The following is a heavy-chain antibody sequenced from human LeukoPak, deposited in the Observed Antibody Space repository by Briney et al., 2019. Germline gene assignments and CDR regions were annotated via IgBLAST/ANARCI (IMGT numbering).Heavy chain of an antibody. CDR3: VRDYFCSGGTCDDCFDP. CDR2: IGTYNHDT. CDR1: GYTFTNYC. V-gene: IGHV1-18*01. J-gene: IGHJ5*02. Sequence: ASVKVSCKASGYTFTNYCISWVRQAPGQGLEWMAWIGTYNHDTNYAQKFRGRVTLTTDTSTSTAYMELRSLGSDDTAVYYCVRDYFCSGGTCDDCFDPWGQGTLVTVSS. D-gene: IGHD2-15*01.